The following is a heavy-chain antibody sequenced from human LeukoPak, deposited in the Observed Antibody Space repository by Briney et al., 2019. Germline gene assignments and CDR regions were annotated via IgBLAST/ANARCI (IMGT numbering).Heavy chain of an antibody. CDR2: ISYDGGTK. V-gene: IGHV3-30-3*01. D-gene: IGHD3-10*01. CDR1: GVTFSSHA. Sequence: GRSLRLSCAATGVTFSSHAIHLVRQAPGKGLEWVTFISYDGGTKYYADSVKGRFTISRDNSKNTLYLQMNSLRPEDTAVYYCARDLSYYYASDYWGQGTLVTVSS. CDR3: ARDLSYYYASDY. J-gene: IGHJ4*02.